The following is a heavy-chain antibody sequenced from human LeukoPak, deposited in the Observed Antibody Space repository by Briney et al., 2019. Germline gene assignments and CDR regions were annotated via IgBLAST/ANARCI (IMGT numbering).Heavy chain of an antibody. CDR2: ISSSSSTI. Sequence: GGSLRLSCAASGFTFSSYSMNWVRQAPGKGLEWVSYISSSSSTIYYADSVKGRFTISRDNAKNSLYLQMNSLRAEDTAVYYCASATVTPAFAEPSFDYWGQGTLVTVSS. V-gene: IGHV3-48*01. CDR1: GFTFSSYS. D-gene: IGHD4-11*01. J-gene: IGHJ4*02. CDR3: ASATVTPAFAEPSFDY.